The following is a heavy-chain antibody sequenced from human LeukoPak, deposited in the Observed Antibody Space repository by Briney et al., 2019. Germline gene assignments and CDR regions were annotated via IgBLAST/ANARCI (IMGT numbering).Heavy chain of an antibody. CDR1: GHTFTGYY. Sequence: ASVKVSCKASGHTFTGYYMHWVRQAPGQGLEWMGWINPNSGGTNYAQKFQGRVTMTRDTSISTAYMELSRLRSDDTAVYYCAREGSSGWYDLRDYWFDPWGQGTLVTVSS. V-gene: IGHV1-2*02. J-gene: IGHJ5*02. D-gene: IGHD6-13*01. CDR2: INPNSGGT. CDR3: AREGSSGWYDLRDYWFDP.